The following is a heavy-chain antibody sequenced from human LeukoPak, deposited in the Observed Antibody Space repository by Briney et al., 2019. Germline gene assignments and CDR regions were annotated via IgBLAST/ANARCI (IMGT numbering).Heavy chain of an antibody. V-gene: IGHV3-23*01. CDR1: GFIFAKYA. J-gene: IGHJ4*02. Sequence: GGSLRLSCTTSGFIFAKYAMAWVRQSPGKGLEWVSTISASGADTYYEDSVRGRFTISRDNSRNALYLQLSRLRVDDTAFYYCPKPLLTPGNWGPGTLVTVSS. CDR2: ISASGADT. CDR3: PKPLLTPGN. D-gene: IGHD4-23*01.